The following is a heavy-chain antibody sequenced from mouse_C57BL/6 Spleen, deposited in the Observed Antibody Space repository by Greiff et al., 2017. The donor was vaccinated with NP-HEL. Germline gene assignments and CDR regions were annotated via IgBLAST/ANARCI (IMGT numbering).Heavy chain of an antibody. J-gene: IGHJ3*01. CDR3: ARDYYGSSSFAD. Sequence: VQLQQPGAELVKPGASVKMSCKASGYTFTSYWITWVKQRPGQGLEWIGDIYPGSGSTNYNEKFKSKATLTVDTSSSTAYMQLSSLTSEDSAVDYCARDYYGSSSFADWGQGTLVTVSA. V-gene: IGHV1-55*01. CDR2: IYPGSGST. D-gene: IGHD1-1*01. CDR1: GYTFTSYW.